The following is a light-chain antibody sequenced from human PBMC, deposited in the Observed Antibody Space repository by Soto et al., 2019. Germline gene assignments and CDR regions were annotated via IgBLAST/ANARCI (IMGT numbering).Light chain of an antibody. J-gene: IGLJ1*01. V-gene: IGLV2-14*01. CDR2: EVT. CDR3: SSYTSGHTYV. Sequence: QSALTQPASVSGSPGQSITISCTGASSDVGDYSYVSWYQHHPGQAPELLIYEVTIRTSGFSDRFSGSKSGYTASLTISGLQAEDEAYYYCSSYTSGHTYVFGSGTKLTVL. CDR1: SSDVGDYSY.